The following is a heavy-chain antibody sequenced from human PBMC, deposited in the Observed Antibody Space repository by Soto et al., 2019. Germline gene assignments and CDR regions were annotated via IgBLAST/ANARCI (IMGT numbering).Heavy chain of an antibody. Sequence: GGSLRLSCAASGFTFSSYSMNWVRQAPGKGLEWVSSISSSSSYIYYADSVKGRFTISRDNAKNSLYLQMNSLRAEDTAVYYCAHIRYQLPPGYMDVWGKGTTVTVSS. V-gene: IGHV3-21*01. CDR1: GFTFSSYS. J-gene: IGHJ6*03. D-gene: IGHD2-2*01. CDR2: ISSSSSYI. CDR3: AHIRYQLPPGYMDV.